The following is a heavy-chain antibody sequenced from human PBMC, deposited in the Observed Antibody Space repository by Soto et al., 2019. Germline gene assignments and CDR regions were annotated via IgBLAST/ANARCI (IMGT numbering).Heavy chain of an antibody. CDR3: ARALDYDFWSGYYPVGYYYYYMDV. Sequence: PSETLSLTCTVSGGSISSYYWSWIRQPPGKGLEWIGYIYYSGSTNYNPSLKSRVTISVDTSKNQFSLKPSSVTAADTAVYYCARALDYDFWSGYYPVGYYYYYMDVWGKGTTVTVSS. V-gene: IGHV4-59*01. CDR1: GGSISSYY. J-gene: IGHJ6*03. CDR2: IYYSGST. D-gene: IGHD3-3*01.